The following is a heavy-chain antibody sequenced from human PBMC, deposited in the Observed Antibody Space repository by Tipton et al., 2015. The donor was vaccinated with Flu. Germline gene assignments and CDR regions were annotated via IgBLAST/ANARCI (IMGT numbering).Heavy chain of an antibody. CDR1: GGSISSGSDY. Sequence: TLSLTCTVSGGSISSGSDYWSWIRQPAGKELEWIGRIYSSGSTNYNPSLKSRVTISVDTSKNQFSLKLSSVAAADTAVYYCARGDCSSTSCLDYWGQGTLVTGSS. CDR2: IYSSGST. D-gene: IGHD2-2*01. CDR3: ARGDCSSTSCLDY. J-gene: IGHJ4*02. V-gene: IGHV4-61*02.